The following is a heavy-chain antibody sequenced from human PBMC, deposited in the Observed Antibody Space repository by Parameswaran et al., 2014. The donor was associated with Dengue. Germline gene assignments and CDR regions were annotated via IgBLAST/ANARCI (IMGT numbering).Heavy chain of an antibody. CDR3: ARLGSGNYWGGDY. J-gene: IGHJ4*02. Sequence: PREGLEWMGIIYPGDSDTRYSPSFQGQVTISADKSISTAYLQWSSLKASDTAMYYCARLGSGNYWGGDYWGQGTLVTVSS. V-gene: IGHV5-51*01. CDR2: IYPGDSDT. D-gene: IGHD1-26*01.